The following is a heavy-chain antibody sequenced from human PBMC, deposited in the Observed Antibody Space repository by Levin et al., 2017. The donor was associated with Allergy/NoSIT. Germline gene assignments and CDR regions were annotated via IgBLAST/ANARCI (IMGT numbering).Heavy chain of an antibody. CDR2: ISSSSSYI. D-gene: IGHD5-12*01. Sequence: GESLKISCAASGFTFSSYSMNWVRQAPGKGLEWVSSISSSSSYIYYADSVKGRFTISRDNAKNSLYLQMNSLRAEDTAVYYCARAPGGYDFRFDYWGQGTLVTVSS. J-gene: IGHJ4*02. CDR1: GFTFSSYS. V-gene: IGHV3-21*01. CDR3: ARAPGGYDFRFDY.